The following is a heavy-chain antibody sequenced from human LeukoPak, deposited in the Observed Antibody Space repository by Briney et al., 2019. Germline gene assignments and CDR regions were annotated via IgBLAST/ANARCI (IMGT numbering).Heavy chain of an antibody. CDR1: RGSISSYY. D-gene: IGHD3-22*01. V-gene: IGHV4-4*09. CDR2: IYTSGST. J-gene: IGHJ4*02. Sequence: SVTLSLTCTVSRGSISSYYWSWIRQPPGKGLEWIGYIYTSGSTNYNPSLKSRVTISVDTSKNQFSLKLSSVTAADTAVYYCASSADSSGYYYWGQGTLVTVSS. CDR3: ASSADSSGYYY.